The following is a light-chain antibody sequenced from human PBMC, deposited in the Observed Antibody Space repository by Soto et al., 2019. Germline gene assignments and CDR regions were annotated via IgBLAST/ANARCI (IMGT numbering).Light chain of an antibody. CDR1: SSNIGSNY. V-gene: IGLV1-47*01. CDR2: KND. J-gene: IGLJ3*02. Sequence: QSVLTQPPSASETAGQGVTISCSGSSSNIGSNYVYWHQHLPGTAPRPLIYKNDQRPSGVPERFSGSKSGTSVPLAISGLRPEDESDYHCVTCDDRLGACVFRGRTK. CDR3: VTCDDRLGACV.